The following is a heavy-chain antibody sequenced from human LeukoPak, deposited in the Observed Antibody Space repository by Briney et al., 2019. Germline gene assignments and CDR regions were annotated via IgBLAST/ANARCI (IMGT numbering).Heavy chain of an antibody. CDR2: IYYSGST. V-gene: IGHV4-59*01. CDR1: GGSIRSYY. D-gene: IGHD6-13*01. Sequence: SETLSLTCTVSGGSIRSYYWSWIRQPPGKGLEWIGYIYYSGSTNYNPSLKSRVTISVDTSKNQFSLKLSSVTAEDTAVYYCARVYYSSSYDYWYFDLWGRGTLVTVSS. CDR3: ARVYYSSSYDYWYFDL. J-gene: IGHJ2*01.